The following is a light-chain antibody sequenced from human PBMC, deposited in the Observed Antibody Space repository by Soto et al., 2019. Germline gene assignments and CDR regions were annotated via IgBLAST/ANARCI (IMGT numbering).Light chain of an antibody. Sequence: EIVMTQSPATLSVSPGERATLSCRVSQSVSSNLAWYQQNPGQAPRLLIYGASNRATGIPARFSGSGSGTEFTLTICSLQSADFAVYYCQQYNSWPPWTFGQGTKVEIK. CDR2: GAS. J-gene: IGKJ1*01. CDR3: QQYNSWPPWT. CDR1: QSVSSN. V-gene: IGKV3-15*01.